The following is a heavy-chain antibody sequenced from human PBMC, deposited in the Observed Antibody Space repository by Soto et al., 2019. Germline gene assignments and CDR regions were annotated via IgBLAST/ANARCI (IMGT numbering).Heavy chain of an antibody. Sequence: TLSLTCAVYGGSFNNYFRSWIRQPPGKGLEWIGEINHSGSTNYNPSLKSRVTISVDTSKNQFSLKLNSVTAADTAVYYCARVHVVLMEFADWFDPWGLGTLVTVSS. V-gene: IGHV4-34*01. CDR2: INHSGST. CDR3: ARVHVVLMEFADWFDP. J-gene: IGHJ5*02. D-gene: IGHD2-8*01. CDR1: GGSFNNYF.